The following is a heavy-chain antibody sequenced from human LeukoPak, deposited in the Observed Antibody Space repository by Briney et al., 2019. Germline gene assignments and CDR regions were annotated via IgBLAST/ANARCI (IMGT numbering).Heavy chain of an antibody. CDR2: FDPEEGEA. CDR1: GYSFTRYG. Sequence: ASVKVSCEASGYSFTRYGLTWVRQAPGKGLEWMGGFDPEEGEAIYAQTFQGRVTMTEDTSTDTAYMELSSLRSEDTAVYYCATVTSILWWQGFDYWGQGTLVTVSS. CDR3: ATVTSILWWQGFDY. V-gene: IGHV1-24*01. D-gene: IGHD2-21*01. J-gene: IGHJ4*02.